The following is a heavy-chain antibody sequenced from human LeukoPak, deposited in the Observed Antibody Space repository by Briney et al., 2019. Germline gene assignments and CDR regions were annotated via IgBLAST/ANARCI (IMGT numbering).Heavy chain of an antibody. CDR2: ISGSGDST. V-gene: IGHV3-23*01. CDR3: AKVEMATTPQGSKLFDY. D-gene: IGHD5-24*01. Sequence: KAGGSLRLSCAASGFTFTSYAMTWVRQAPGKGLEWVSTISGSGDSTYYADSVKDRFTISRDNSKNTLYLQMNSLRAEDTAVYYCAKVEMATTPQGSKLFDYWGQGTLVTVSS. CDR1: GFTFTSYA. J-gene: IGHJ4*02.